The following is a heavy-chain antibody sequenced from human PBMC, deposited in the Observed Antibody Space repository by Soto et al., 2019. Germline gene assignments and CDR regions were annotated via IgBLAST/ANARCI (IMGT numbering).Heavy chain of an antibody. CDR1: GGSISSSSYY. CDR3: ARGVVAGKLEDGAEYFQH. Sequence: QLQLQESGPGLVKPSETLSLTCTVSGGSISSSSYYWGWIRQPPGKGLEWIGSIYYSGSTYYNPSLNSRVTISVDTSKNQFSLKLSSVTAADTAVYYCARGVVAGKLEDGAEYFQHWGQGTLVTVSS. J-gene: IGHJ1*01. V-gene: IGHV4-39*01. D-gene: IGHD6-19*01. CDR2: IYYSGST.